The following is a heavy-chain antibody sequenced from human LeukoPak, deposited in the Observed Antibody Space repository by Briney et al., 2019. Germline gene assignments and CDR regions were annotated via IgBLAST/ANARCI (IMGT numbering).Heavy chain of an antibody. Sequence: GGSLRLSCATSGFTFSTSDMHWVRQAPGKGLEWVSFIQYDGSRKNLVDSVKGRFTISRDNSKNTLYLQMFSLRPEDTAVYFCAKDLILWGQGTVVTVSS. CDR1: GFTFSTSD. CDR3: AKDLIL. V-gene: IGHV3-30*02. J-gene: IGHJ3*01. CDR2: IQYDGSRK.